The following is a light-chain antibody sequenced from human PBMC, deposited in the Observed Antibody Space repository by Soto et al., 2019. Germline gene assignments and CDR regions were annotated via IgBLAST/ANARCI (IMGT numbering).Light chain of an antibody. J-gene: IGLJ1*01. CDR2: EVS. Sequence: QSALTQPASVSGSPGQSITISCTGTSSYVGNYNLVSWYQQHPGKAPKLMIYEVSKRPSGVSNRFSGSKSGSTASLTISGLQAVDEADYYCCSYAGSSSYVFGTGTKVTVL. CDR3: CSYAGSSSYV. V-gene: IGLV2-23*02. CDR1: SSYVGNYNL.